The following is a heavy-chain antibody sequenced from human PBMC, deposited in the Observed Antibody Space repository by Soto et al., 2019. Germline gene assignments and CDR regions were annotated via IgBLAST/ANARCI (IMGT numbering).Heavy chain of an antibody. Sequence: QVQLVESGGGVVQPGGSLRLSCAASGFTFSSYGMHWVRQAPGKGLEWVAVISYDGSNKYYADSVKGRFTISRDNSKNKPYLQMNSQRAEDTAVYYCAKDRSHDFWSGYYLDYWGQGTLVTVSS. CDR3: AKDRSHDFWSGYYLDY. CDR1: GFTFSSYG. J-gene: IGHJ4*02. V-gene: IGHV3-30*18. D-gene: IGHD3-3*01. CDR2: ISYDGSNK.